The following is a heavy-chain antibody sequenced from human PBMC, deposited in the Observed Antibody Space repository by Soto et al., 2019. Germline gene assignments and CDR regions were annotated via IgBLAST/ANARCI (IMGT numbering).Heavy chain of an antibody. Sequence: SETLSLTCTVSGGSISSGGYYWSWIRQHPGKGLEWIGYIYYSGSTNYNPSLKSRVTISVDTSKNQFSLKLSSVTAADTAVYYCARALSSNYDILTGYYNEYYYYGMDVWGQGTTVTVSS. D-gene: IGHD3-9*01. CDR1: GGSISSGGYY. CDR3: ARALSSNYDILTGYYNEYYYYGMDV. V-gene: IGHV4-61*08. CDR2: IYYSGST. J-gene: IGHJ6*02.